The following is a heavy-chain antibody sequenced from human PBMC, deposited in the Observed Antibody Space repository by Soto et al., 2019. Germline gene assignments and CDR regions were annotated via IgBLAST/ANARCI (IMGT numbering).Heavy chain of an antibody. V-gene: IGHV1-69*06. J-gene: IGHJ6*02. Sequence: EASVKVSCKASGGTFSSYAISWVRQAPGQGLEWMGGIIPIFGTANYAQKFQGRVTITADKSTSTAYMELSSLRSEDTAVYYCARVTGYCSSTSCYGPLYYYGMDVWGQGTTVTVSS. CDR1: GGTFSSYA. CDR2: IIPIFGTA. D-gene: IGHD2-2*01. CDR3: ARVTGYCSSTSCYGPLYYYGMDV.